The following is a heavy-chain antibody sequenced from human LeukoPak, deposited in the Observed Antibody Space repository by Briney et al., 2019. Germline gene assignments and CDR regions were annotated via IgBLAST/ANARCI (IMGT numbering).Heavy chain of an antibody. J-gene: IGHJ4*02. CDR3: ARSANYGGHAFFDY. CDR2: IKHDGSED. CDR1: GFTFSSYW. V-gene: IGHV3-7*01. Sequence: PGGSLRLSCAASGFTFSSYWMTWVRQTPGKGLEWVANIKHDGSEDYFVDSVKGRFTISRDNAENSLHLQISSLRAEDTAVYYCARSANYGGHAFFDYWGQGILVIVSS. D-gene: IGHD4/OR15-4a*01.